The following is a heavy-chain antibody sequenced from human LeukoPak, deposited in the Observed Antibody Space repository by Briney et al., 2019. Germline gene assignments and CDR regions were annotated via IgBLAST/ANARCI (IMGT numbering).Heavy chain of an antibody. Sequence: GGSLRHSCAASGFTFSNFAMMWVRQAPGKGLEWVSSITGDYATYSADPAKGRFTTSRDNSKNIVYLQMDSLRDDDTAVYYCAKGAASGLVDWFDPWGQGTLVTVSS. CDR3: AKGAASGLVDWFDP. CDR1: GFTFSNFA. J-gene: IGHJ5*02. CDR2: ITGDYAT. D-gene: IGHD3-22*01. V-gene: IGHV3-23*01.